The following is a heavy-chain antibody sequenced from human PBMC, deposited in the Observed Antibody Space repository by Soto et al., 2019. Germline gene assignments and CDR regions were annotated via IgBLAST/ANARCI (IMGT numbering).Heavy chain of an antibody. CDR1: GGTFSSYA. J-gene: IGHJ5*02. CDR2: IIPIFGTA. V-gene: IGHV1-69*01. Sequence: QVQLVQSGAEVKKPGSSVKVSCKASGGTFSSYAISWVRQAPGQGLEWMGGIIPIFGTANYAQKFQGRVTITADEFTSTAYMELSSLRSEDTAVYYCARENTIFGVVIRSDWFDPWGQGTLVTVSS. CDR3: ARENTIFGVVIRSDWFDP. D-gene: IGHD3-3*01.